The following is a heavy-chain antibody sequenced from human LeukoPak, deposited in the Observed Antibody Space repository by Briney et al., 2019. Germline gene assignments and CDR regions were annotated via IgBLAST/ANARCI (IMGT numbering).Heavy chain of an antibody. CDR1: GMNNYW. V-gene: IGHV3-7*01. D-gene: IGHD3-16*01. J-gene: IGHJ4*02. Sequence: PGGSLRLSCIGSGMNNYWMTWVRQAPGKGLQSLANINKDGSEKYYLGSVKGRITISRDNMKNSVFLEINSLRAEDTGIYYCATDLNWVSHWGQGTLVTVSS. CDR2: INKDGSEK. CDR3: ATDLNWVSH.